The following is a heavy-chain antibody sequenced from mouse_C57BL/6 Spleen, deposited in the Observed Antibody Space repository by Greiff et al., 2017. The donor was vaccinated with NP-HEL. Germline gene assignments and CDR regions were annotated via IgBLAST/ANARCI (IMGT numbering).Heavy chain of an antibody. J-gene: IGHJ4*01. CDR1: GFNIKDYY. D-gene: IGHD1-1*01. CDR2: IDPEDGVT. CDR3: AFTTVVAHYYAMDY. V-gene: IGHV14-2*01. Sequence: VQLQQSGAELVKPGASVKLSCTASGFNIKDYYMHWVKQRTEQGLEWIGRIDPEDGVTKYAPKFQGKATITADTSSNTAYLQLSSLTSEDTAVYYCAFTTVVAHYYAMDYWGQGTSVTVSS.